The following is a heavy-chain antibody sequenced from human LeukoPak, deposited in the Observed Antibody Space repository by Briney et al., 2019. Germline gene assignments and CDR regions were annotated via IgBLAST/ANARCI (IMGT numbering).Heavy chain of an antibody. CDR3: ARDRVNYFDY. V-gene: IGHV3-7*01. Sequence: GGPRRLSCEAPELTFRPNWMSWFRKPPGKGREWVANINQDGSEKSYVDSVKGRFTISRDNAKKSLYLQMNSLRAEDTAVYYCARDRVNYFDYWGQGTLVTVSS. CDR1: ELTFRPNW. CDR2: INQDGSEK. J-gene: IGHJ4*02. D-gene: IGHD3-10*01.